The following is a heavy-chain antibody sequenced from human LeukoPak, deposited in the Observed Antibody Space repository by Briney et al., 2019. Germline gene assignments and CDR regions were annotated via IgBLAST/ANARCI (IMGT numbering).Heavy chain of an antibody. D-gene: IGHD1-26*01. CDR1: GGSISSSSYY. CDR3: ARERIGSGSYYSPLDY. CDR2: IYYSRST. V-gene: IGHV4-39*01. Sequence: KPSETLSLTCTVSGGSISSSSYYWGWIRQPPGKGLEWIGSIYYSRSTYYNPSLKSRVTISVDASKNQFSLKLSSVTAADTAVYYCARERIGSGSYYSPLDYWGQGTLVTVSS. J-gene: IGHJ4*02.